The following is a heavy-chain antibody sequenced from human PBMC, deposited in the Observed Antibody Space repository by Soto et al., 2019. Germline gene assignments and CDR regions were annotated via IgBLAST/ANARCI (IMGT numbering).Heavy chain of an antibody. CDR3: ASGYCSGGSCSLSDY. Sequence: QVQLVQSGAEVKKPGASVKVSCKASGYTFTSYGISWVRQAPGLGLEWMGWISAYNGNTNYAQKLQGRVTMTTDTSTSTAYMELRSLRSDDTAVYYCASGYCSGGSCSLSDYWGQGTLVTVSS. CDR1: GYTFTSYG. D-gene: IGHD2-15*01. J-gene: IGHJ4*02. V-gene: IGHV1-18*01. CDR2: ISAYNGNT.